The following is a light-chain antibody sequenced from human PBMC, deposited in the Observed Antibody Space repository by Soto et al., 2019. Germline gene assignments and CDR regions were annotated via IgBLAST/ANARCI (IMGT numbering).Light chain of an antibody. Sequence: EIVLTQSPGTLSLSPGERATLSCRASQSVTYDYLAWFQQKVGQAPRLLIYDASDRATGIPDRFSGSGSGTDFTLTINRLEPEDFAVYYCHQYAHSPLTFDRGTKVEIK. CDR3: HQYAHSPLT. CDR1: QSVTYDY. J-gene: IGKJ4*02. CDR2: DAS. V-gene: IGKV3-20*01.